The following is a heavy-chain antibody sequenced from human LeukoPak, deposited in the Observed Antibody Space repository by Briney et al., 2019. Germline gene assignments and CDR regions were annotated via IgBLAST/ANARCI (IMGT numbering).Heavy chain of an antibody. Sequence: PSETLSLTCAVSGYSISSGYYWGWIRQPPGKGLEWIGSIYHSGSTYYNPSLKSRVTILVDTSKNQFSLKLSSVTAADTAVYYCRGLYYYYYMDVWGKGTTVTVSS. D-gene: IGHD3-16*01. V-gene: IGHV4-38-2*01. J-gene: IGHJ6*03. CDR1: GYSISSGYY. CDR3: RGLYYYYYMDV. CDR2: IYHSGST.